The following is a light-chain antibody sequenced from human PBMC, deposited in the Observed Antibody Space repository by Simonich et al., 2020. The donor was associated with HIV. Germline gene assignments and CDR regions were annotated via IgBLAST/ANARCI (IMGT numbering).Light chain of an antibody. J-gene: IGLJ2*01. Sequence: SYELTQPPSVSVSPGQTASITCSGDKMGEKYACWYQQKPGQYPVLAIYQDSKRPSGIPERFSGSNSGNTATRTISGTQAMDEADYYCQAWDSSNVVFGGGTKLTVV. V-gene: IGLV3-1*01. CDR1: KMGEKY. CDR3: QAWDSSNVV. CDR2: QDS.